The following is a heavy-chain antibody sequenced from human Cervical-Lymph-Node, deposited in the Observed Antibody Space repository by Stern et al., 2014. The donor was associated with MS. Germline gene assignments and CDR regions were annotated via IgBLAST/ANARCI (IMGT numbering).Heavy chain of an antibody. CDR1: GYNFNTYW. Sequence: MQLVQSGAEVKKPGESLKISCKVFGYNFNTYWIAWVRQMPGKGLEWMGIIYPGDSETRYSPSFQGQVTFSVDKSISTAYLQWSPLKASDTAIYYCARHVYGMDVWGQGTTVTVSS. CDR2: IYPGDSET. J-gene: IGHJ6*02. CDR3: ARHVYGMDV. V-gene: IGHV5-51*01.